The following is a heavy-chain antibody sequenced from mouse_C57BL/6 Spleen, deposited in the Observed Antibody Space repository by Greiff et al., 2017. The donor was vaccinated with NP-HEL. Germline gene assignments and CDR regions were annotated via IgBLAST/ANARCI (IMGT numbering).Heavy chain of an antibody. V-gene: IGHV1-81*01. D-gene: IGHD4-1*01. CDR2: IYPRSGNT. CDR1: GYTFTSYG. Sequence: QVQLQQSGAELARPGASVKLSCKASGYTFTSYGISWVKQRTGQGLEWIGEIYPRSGNTYYNEKFKGKATLTADKSSSTAYMELRSLTSEDSAVYFCASPWDGAYWGQGTLVTVSA. J-gene: IGHJ3*01. CDR3: ASPWDGAY.